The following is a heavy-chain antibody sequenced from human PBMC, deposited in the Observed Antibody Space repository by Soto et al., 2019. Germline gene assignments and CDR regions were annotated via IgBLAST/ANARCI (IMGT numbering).Heavy chain of an antibody. CDR3: ASAEVAGILSDAGYFED. CDR2: IGYSGNA. J-gene: IGHJ4*02. CDR1: GGSIINGNYY. D-gene: IGHD6-19*01. V-gene: IGHV4-31*03. Sequence: QLQLQESGPGLVQPSQTLSLTCTVSGGSIINGNYYWSWIRQHSGKGLEWIGYIGYSGNAFYNPPLKRRLTISVDTSKNQFAQKVNSVNAADTAVYYCASAEVAGILSDAGYFEDWGQGVLVTVSP.